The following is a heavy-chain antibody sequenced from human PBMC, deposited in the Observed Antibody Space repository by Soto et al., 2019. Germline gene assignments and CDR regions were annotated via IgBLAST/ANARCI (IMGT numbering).Heavy chain of an antibody. Sequence: VGSLRLSCAASGFTFSSYSMNWVRQAPGKGLEWVSYISSSSSTIYYADSVKGRFTISRDNAKNSLYLQMNSLRDEDTAVYYCARDPGYSSGWYPIYGMDVWGQGTTVTVSS. CDR1: GFTFSSYS. CDR3: ARDPGYSSGWYPIYGMDV. V-gene: IGHV3-48*02. D-gene: IGHD6-19*01. CDR2: ISSSSSTI. J-gene: IGHJ6*02.